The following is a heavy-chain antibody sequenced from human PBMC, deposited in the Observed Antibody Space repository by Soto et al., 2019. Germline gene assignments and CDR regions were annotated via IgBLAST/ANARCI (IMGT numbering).Heavy chain of an antibody. CDR3: AGHGGYSY. V-gene: IGHV3-23*01. D-gene: IGHD2-15*01. CDR2: ILGSGGDT. J-gene: IGHJ4*02. CDR1: GFTLRTNG. Sequence: SLRLSCAATGFTLRTNGMSWFRQAPGKGPEWVSSILGSGGDTYYADSLKGRFTISRDNSKNTLYLQLNSLGAEDTALYYCAGHGGYSYLGQGTLVTVSS.